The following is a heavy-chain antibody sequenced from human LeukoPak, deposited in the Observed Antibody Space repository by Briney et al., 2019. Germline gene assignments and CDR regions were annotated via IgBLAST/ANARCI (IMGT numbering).Heavy chain of an antibody. V-gene: IGHV1-2*02. D-gene: IGHD6-19*01. Sequence: GASVKVSCKASGYTFTGYYMHWVRQAPGQGLEWMGWINPNSGGTNYAQKFQGRVTMTRDTSISTAYMEPSRLRSDDTAVYYCARVALRYSSGWYYFDYWGQGTLVTGSS. CDR1: GYTFTGYY. J-gene: IGHJ4*02. CDR3: ARVALRYSSGWYYFDY. CDR2: INPNSGGT.